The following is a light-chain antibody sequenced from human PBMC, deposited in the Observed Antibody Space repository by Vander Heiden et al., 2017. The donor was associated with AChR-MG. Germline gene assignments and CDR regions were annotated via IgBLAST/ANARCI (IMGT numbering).Light chain of an antibody. V-gene: IGKV1-39*01. CDR3: QQSHSIPYT. CDR1: QIISSY. Sequence: DIQITQSPSPLSASVGDRVTITCRASQIISSYLNWYQQKPGKAPKLLIYAASSLQSGVASRFSGSGSGTDFTLTISSLQPEDFATYYCQQSHSIPYTFGQGTKVEIK. CDR2: AAS. J-gene: IGKJ2*01.